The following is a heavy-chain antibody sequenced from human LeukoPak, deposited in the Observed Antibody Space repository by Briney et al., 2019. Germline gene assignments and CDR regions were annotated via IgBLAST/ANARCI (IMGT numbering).Heavy chain of an antibody. CDR2: IYYSGSI. J-gene: IGHJ4*02. D-gene: IGHD3-10*01. V-gene: IGHV4-59*01. CDR3: AREVHEHLYYYFDF. CDR1: GGSIRSDY. Sequence: SETLSLTCTVSGGSIRSDYWSWIRQPPGKGLEWIGYIYYSGSINYNPSLKTRVTISLDTSKNQFSLKLRSVTAADTAVYYCAREVHEHLYYYFDFWGQGTLVTVSS.